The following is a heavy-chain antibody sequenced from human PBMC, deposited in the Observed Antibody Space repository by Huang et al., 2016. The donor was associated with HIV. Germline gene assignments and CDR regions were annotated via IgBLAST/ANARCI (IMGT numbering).Heavy chain of an antibody. J-gene: IGHJ4*02. CDR3: AKEGDTGAALGY. CDR2: IYSGGTN. CDR1: GFTVSTND. Sequence: EVQLVESGGGLIQPGGSMRFSAAASGFTVSTNDMTWVRQATGKGLEWVSLIYSGGTNYYSGAVNGRCTISRDDSENTLYLHMTSLRAGDTAVYYCAKEGDTGAALGYWGQGTLVTVS. D-gene: IGHD2-8*02. V-gene: IGHV3-53*01.